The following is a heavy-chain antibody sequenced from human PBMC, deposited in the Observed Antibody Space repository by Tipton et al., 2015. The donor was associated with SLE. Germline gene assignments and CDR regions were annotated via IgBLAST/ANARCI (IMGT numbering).Heavy chain of an antibody. CDR3: AKGSYYYDSGGCDY. Sequence: SLRLSCAASGFTFSSYWMSWVRQAPGKGLEWVANIKEDGSEKYYVDSVKGRFTISRDNAKNSLYLQMNSLRAEDTAVYYCAKGSYYYDSGGCDYWGQGTLVTVSS. V-gene: IGHV3-7*01. CDR2: IKEDGSEK. CDR1: GFTFSSYW. J-gene: IGHJ4*02. D-gene: IGHD3-22*01.